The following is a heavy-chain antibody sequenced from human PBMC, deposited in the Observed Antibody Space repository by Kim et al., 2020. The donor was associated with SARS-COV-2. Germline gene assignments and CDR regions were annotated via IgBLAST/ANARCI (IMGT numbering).Heavy chain of an antibody. J-gene: IGHJ6*03. CDR2: IIPIFGIA. Sequence: SVKVSCKASGGTFSSYAISWVRQAPGQGLEWMGRIIPIFGIANYAQKFQGRVTITADKSTSTAYMELSSLRSEDTAVYYCARDLRHSYYWGGGVGDYYYMDVWGKGTTVTVSS. D-gene: IGHD2-8*01. V-gene: IGHV1-69*04. CDR1: GGTFSSYA. CDR3: ARDLRHSYYWGGGVGDYYYMDV.